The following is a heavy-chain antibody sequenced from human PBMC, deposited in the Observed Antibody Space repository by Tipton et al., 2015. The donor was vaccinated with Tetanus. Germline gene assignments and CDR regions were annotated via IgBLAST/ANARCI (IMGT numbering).Heavy chain of an antibody. D-gene: IGHD6-13*01. CDR1: GDSLVRGGYY. CDR3: ARDFGSNHNWFGP. Sequence: GLVKPSQTLSLTCTVSGDSLVRGGYYWTWIRHLPGKGLEWIGYIYHTGAAHYNPSLKSRVTLSVDMSKNQFFLKMISMTAADTAVYFCARDFGSNHNWFGPWGQGTPVTVSS. CDR2: IYHTGAA. J-gene: IGHJ5*02. V-gene: IGHV4-31*03.